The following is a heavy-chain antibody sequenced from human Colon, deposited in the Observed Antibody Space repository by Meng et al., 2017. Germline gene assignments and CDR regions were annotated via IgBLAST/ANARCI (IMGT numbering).Heavy chain of an antibody. D-gene: IGHD4-23*01. CDR2: INPNSGGT. V-gene: IGHV1-2*06. CDR1: EYTFTSYD. J-gene: IGHJ4*02. Sequence: GKLVQPGAEVKKPGASVKVSCKTSEYTFTSYDIEWVRQATGQGLEWMGRINPNSGGTNYAQKFQGRVTMTRDTSISTAYMELSRLRSDDTAVYYCARENGGSDDYGGNFDYWGQGTLVTVSS. CDR3: ARENGGSDDYGGNFDY.